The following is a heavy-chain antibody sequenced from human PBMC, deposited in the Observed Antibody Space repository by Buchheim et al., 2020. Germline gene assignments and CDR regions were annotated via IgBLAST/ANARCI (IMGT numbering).Heavy chain of an antibody. CDR1: GFAFSSYS. D-gene: IGHD3-3*01. Sequence: EVQLVESGGGLVQPGGSLRLSCAASGFAFSSYSMNWVRQAPGKGPEWISYITTSSTTVYYADPVKGRFTISRDNAKNPLYLQMNGLRAEDTAVYYCARESVFGVVNSFDSWGQGTL. J-gene: IGHJ4*02. V-gene: IGHV3-48*01. CDR2: ITTSSTTV. CDR3: ARESVFGVVNSFDS.